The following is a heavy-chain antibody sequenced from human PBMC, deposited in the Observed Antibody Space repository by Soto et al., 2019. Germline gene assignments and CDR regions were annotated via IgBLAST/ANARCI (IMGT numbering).Heavy chain of an antibody. CDR3: AREHYGLWSYTATFAH. V-gene: IGHV1-3*01. Sequence: ASVKVSCKASGYTFTSYVVHWVRQAPGQRLEWMGWINAGNGNTKYSQKFQGRVTITRDTSASTAYMELSSLRSEDTAVYFCAREHYGLWSYTATFAHWGQGTPVTVSS. CDR2: INAGNGNT. D-gene: IGHD3-10*01. J-gene: IGHJ4*02. CDR1: GYTFTSYV.